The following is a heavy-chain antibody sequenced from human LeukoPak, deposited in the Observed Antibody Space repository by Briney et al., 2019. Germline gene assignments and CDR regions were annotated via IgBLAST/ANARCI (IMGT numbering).Heavy chain of an antibody. D-gene: IGHD3-10*01. CDR1: GFTFSSYG. CDR3: AKFSLWFGELLYSWFDP. J-gene: IGHJ5*02. Sequence: GGPLRLSCAASGFTFSSYGMHWVRQAPGKGLEWVAFIRYDGSNKYYADSVKGRFTISRDNSKNTLYLQMNSLRAEDTAVYYCAKFSLWFGELLYSWFDPWGQGTLVTVSS. CDR2: IRYDGSNK. V-gene: IGHV3-30*02.